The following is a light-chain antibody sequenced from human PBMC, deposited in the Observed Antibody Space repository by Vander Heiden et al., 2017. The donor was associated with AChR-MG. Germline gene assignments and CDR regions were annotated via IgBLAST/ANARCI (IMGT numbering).Light chain of an antibody. CDR2: KNN. Sequence: QSVLTQPPSASGTPGQRVTISCSGSSSNIGVNSVYWYQQLPGTAPKLLIYKNNQRPSGVPDRFSGSKSGTSASLAISGLRSEDEADYYCAAWDDSQDWVFGGGTKLTVL. V-gene: IGLV1-47*01. CDR3: AAWDDSQDWV. J-gene: IGLJ3*02. CDR1: SSNIGVNS.